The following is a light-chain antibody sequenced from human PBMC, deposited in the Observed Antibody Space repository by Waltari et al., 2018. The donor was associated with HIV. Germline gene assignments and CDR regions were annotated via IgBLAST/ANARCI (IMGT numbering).Light chain of an antibody. CDR2: EVK. CDR1: RSDAGGSKY. J-gene: IGLJ3*02. CDR3: SSYTNTNTRV. V-gene: IGLV2-14*01. Sequence: QSALTQPASVSGSPGQSITISCTGTRSDAGGSKYVSWYQPLPGKAPKLMIYEVKYRPSGVSYRFSGSKSGNTASLTISGLRAEDEADYYCSSYTNTNTRVFGGGTKLTVL.